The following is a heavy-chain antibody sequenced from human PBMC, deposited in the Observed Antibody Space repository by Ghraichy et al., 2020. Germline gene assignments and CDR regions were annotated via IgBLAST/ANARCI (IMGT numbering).Heavy chain of an antibody. CDR1: GFTFSSYS. V-gene: IGHV3-48*02. D-gene: IGHD3-3*01. CDR3: ARDRITIFGVVITRDNYYYSYGMDV. CDR2: ISSSSSTI. Sequence: GGSLRLSCAASGFTFSSYSMNWVRQAPGKGLEWVSYISSSSSTIYYADSVKGRFTISRDNAKNSLYLQMNSLRDEDTAVYYCARDRITIFGVVITRDNYYYSYGMDVWGQGTTVTVSS. J-gene: IGHJ6*02.